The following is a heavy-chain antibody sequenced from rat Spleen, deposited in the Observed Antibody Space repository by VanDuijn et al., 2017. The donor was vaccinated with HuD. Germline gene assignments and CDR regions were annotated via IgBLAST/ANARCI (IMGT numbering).Heavy chain of an antibody. D-gene: IGHD1-10*01. CDR2: ISTSGGTT. CDR3: TTENYWFAY. J-gene: IGHJ3*01. Sequence: EVELVESGGGLVQPGRSMKLSCAASGFTFSNYGMAWVRQAPTKGLEWVASISTSGGTTYYRDSVKGRFTISRDNAKSTLYVQMDSLRSEDTATYYCTTENYWFAYWGQGTLVTVSS. V-gene: IGHV5-27*01. CDR1: GFTFSNYG.